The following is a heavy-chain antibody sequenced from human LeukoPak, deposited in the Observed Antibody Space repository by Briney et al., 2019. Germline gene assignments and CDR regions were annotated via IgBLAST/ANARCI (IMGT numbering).Heavy chain of an antibody. CDR2: IYTSGST. V-gene: IGHV4-4*07. CDR3: ARDLSARGYGDTSD. Sequence: SETLSLTCTVSGGSISSYYWSWIRQPAGKGLEWIGRIYTSGSTNYNPSLKSRVTMSVDTSKNQFSLKLSSVTAADTAVYYCARDLSARGYGDTSDWGQGTLVTVSS. J-gene: IGHJ4*02. D-gene: IGHD4-17*01. CDR1: GGSISSYY.